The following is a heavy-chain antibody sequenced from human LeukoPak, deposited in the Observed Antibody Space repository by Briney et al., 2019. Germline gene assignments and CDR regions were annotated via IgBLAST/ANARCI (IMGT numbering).Heavy chain of an antibody. D-gene: IGHD6-25*01. CDR1: GFTFSSYG. J-gene: IGHJ4*02. Sequence: PGGSLRLSCAASGFTFSSYGMHWVRQAPGKGLEWVAFIRYDGSNKYYADSVKGRFTISRDNSKNTLYLQMNSLRAEDTAVYYCAKGVISSAVNYFDYWGQGTLVTVSS. CDR2: IRYDGSNK. CDR3: AKGVISSAVNYFDY. V-gene: IGHV3-30*02.